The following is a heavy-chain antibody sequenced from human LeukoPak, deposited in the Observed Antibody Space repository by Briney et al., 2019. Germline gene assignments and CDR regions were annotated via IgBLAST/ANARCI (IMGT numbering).Heavy chain of an antibody. CDR2: IRYDGSNK. J-gene: IGHJ3*02. D-gene: IGHD1-26*01. V-gene: IGHV3-30*02. CDR3: AKAQSGSYQNDAFDI. Sequence: PGGSLRLSCAASGFTFSSYGMHWVRQAPGKGLEWVAFIRYDGSNKYYADSVKGRFTISRDNSKNTLYLQMNSLRAEDTAVYYCAKAQSGSYQNDAFDIWGQGTMVTVSS. CDR1: GFTFSSYG.